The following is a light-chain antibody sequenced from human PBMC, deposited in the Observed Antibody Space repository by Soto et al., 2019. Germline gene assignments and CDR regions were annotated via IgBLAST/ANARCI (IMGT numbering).Light chain of an antibody. Sequence: EIVMTQSPATLSVSPGERATLSCRASESVSSKLVWYQKKPGQAPRLLIYDASNRATGIPARFSGSGSGTDFTLSISSLEPEDFVGYYCQQRSNWPITFGQGTRLEIK. CDR1: ESVSSK. V-gene: IGKV3-11*01. CDR3: QQRSNWPIT. CDR2: DAS. J-gene: IGKJ5*01.